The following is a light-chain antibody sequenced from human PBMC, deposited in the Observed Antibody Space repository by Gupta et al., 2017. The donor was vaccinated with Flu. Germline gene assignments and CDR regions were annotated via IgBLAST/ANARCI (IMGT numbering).Light chain of an antibody. CDR3: QQYGSSPQT. CDR2: GAS. V-gene: IGKV3-20*01. CDR1: QSVSSSY. Sequence: DIVLTQSPGPLSLSPGERATLSCRASQSVSSSYLAWYQQKPGQAPRLLIYGASSRATGIPDRFSGRGSGTDFTLTISRLEPEDFAVYYCQQYGSSPQTFGQGTKVEIK. J-gene: IGKJ1*01.